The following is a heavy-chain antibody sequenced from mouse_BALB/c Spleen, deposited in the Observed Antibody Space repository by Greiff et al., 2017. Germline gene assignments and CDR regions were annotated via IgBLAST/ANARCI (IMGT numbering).Heavy chain of an antibody. J-gene: IGHJ3*01. D-gene: IGHD1-1*01. V-gene: IGHV5-4*02. Sequence: EVHLVESGGGLVKPGGSLKLSCAASGFTFSDYYMYWVRQTPEKRLEWVATISDGGSYTYYPDSVKGRFTISRDNAKNNLYLQMSSLKSEDTAMYYCARDYYGSSSWFAYWGQGTLVTVSA. CDR3: ARDYYGSSSWFAY. CDR2: ISDGGSYT. CDR1: GFTFSDYY.